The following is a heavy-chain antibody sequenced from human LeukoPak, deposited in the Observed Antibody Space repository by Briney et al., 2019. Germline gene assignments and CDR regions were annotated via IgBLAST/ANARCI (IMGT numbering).Heavy chain of an antibody. Sequence: GGSLRHSCAASGFTFSSYGMHSVRQAPGKGLEWVAFIRYDGSNKYYADSVKGRFTISRDNSKNTLYLQMNSLRAEDTAVYYCAKDSSDSGSYYYYFDYWGQGTLVTVSS. J-gene: IGHJ4*02. CDR2: IRYDGSNK. CDR1: GFTFSSYG. V-gene: IGHV3-30*02. CDR3: AKDSSDSGSYYYYFDY. D-gene: IGHD1-26*01.